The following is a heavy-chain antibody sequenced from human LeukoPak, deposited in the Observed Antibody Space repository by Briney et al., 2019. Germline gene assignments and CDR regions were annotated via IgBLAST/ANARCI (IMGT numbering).Heavy chain of an antibody. CDR2: INPNSGGT. CDR1: GYTLTELS. J-gene: IGHJ3*02. CDR3: ARSLIQLWLGGAFDI. V-gene: IGHV1-2*02. Sequence: ASVKVSCKVSGYTLTELSMHWVRQAPGQGLEWMGWINPNSGGTNYAQKFQGRVTMTRDTSISTAYMELSRLRSDDTAVYYCARSLIQLWLGGAFDIWGQGTMVTVSS. D-gene: IGHD5-18*01.